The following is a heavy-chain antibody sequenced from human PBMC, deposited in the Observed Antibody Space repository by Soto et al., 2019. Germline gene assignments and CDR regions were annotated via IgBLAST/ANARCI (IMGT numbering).Heavy chain of an antibody. D-gene: IGHD3-10*01. J-gene: IGHJ4*02. V-gene: IGHV3-30-3*01. CDR2: ISYDGSNK. CDR3: ARNLGRGSGSYYNVPLDY. CDR1: GFTFSSYA. Sequence: GGSLRLSCAASGFTFSSYAMHWVRQAPGKGLEWVAVISYDGSNKYYADSVKGRFTISRDNSKNTLYLQMNSLRAEDTAVYYCARNLGRGSGSYYNVPLDYWGQGTLATVSS.